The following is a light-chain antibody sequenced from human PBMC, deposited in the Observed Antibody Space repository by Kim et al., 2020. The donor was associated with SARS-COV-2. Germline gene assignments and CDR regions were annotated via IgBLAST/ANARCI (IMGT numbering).Light chain of an antibody. J-gene: IGKJ1*01. CDR2: AAS. CDR1: QDISNY. V-gene: IGKV1-27*01. CDR3: QQCGSAPWT. Sequence: DIQMTQSPSSLSASVGDRATIACRASQDISNYLAWCQLKPGKAPKLLIYAASAWQTGVPSRFSGSGSGTEFTLTVTSLQPEDVGTYYCQQCGSAPWTFGRGTKVDIK.